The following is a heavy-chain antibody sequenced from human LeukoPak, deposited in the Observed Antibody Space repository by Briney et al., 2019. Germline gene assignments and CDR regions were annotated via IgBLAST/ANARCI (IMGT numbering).Heavy chain of an antibody. V-gene: IGHV4-31*03. Sequence: SQTLSLTCTVSGVSISSGGYYWSWIRQHPGKGLEWIGYIYYSGSTYYNPSLKSRVTISVDTSKNQFSLKLSSVTAADTAVYYCASRTYDSSGYYDGWGQGTLVTVSS. CDR3: ASRTYDSSGYYDG. J-gene: IGHJ4*02. CDR2: IYYSGST. D-gene: IGHD3-22*01. CDR1: GVSISSGGYY.